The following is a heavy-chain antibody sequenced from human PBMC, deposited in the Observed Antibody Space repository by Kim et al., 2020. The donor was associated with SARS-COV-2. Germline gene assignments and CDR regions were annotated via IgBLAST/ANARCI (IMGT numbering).Heavy chain of an antibody. J-gene: IGHJ4*02. CDR1: GFTFSSYS. CDR2: ISSSSSYI. D-gene: IGHD3-3*01. V-gene: IGHV3-21*01. Sequence: GGSLRLSCAASGFTFSSYSMNWVRQAPGKGLEWVSSISSSSSYIYYADSVKGRFTISRDNAKNSLYLQMSSLRAEDTAVYYCARTVLINYDFWSGYYNDPGYWGQGTLVTVSS. CDR3: ARTVLINYDFWSGYYNDPGY.